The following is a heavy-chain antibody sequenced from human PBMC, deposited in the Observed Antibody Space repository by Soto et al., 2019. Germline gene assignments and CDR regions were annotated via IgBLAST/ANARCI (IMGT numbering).Heavy chain of an antibody. D-gene: IGHD3-3*01. V-gene: IGHV3-30-3*01. Sequence: GGSLRLSCTASGFTFSHYNMNWVRQTPGKGLEWVAVISYDGSNKYYADSVKGRFTISRDNSKNTLYLQMNSLRAEDTAVYYCARDSDYDFWSGYLYYYYGMDVWGQGTTVTVSS. J-gene: IGHJ6*02. CDR1: GFTFSHYN. CDR3: ARDSDYDFWSGYLYYYYGMDV. CDR2: ISYDGSNK.